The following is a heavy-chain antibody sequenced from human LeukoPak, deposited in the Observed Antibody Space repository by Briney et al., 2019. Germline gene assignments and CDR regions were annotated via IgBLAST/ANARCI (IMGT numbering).Heavy chain of an antibody. CDR2: ISSSSSTI. J-gene: IGHJ4*02. CDR3: ARDYKGLSEY. V-gene: IGHV3-48*01. D-gene: IGHD1-1*01. Sequence: PGGSLRLSCAASGFTFSSYNMNWVRQAPGKGLEWVSYISSSSSTIYYADSVKGRFTISRDNAKNSLYLQMNSLRAEDTGVYYCARDYKGLSEYWGQGTLVTVSS. CDR1: GFTFSSYN.